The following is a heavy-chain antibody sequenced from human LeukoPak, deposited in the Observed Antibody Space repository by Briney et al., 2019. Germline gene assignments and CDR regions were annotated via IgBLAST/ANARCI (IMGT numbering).Heavy chain of an antibody. D-gene: IGHD3-10*01. CDR2: INHSGST. V-gene: IGHV4-34*01. CDR1: GGSFSGYY. CDR3: ARGILLWFGETQFDY. Sequence: SETLSLTCAVYGGSFSGYYWSWVRQPPGKGLEWIGEINHSGSTNYNPSLKSRVTISVDTSKNQFSLKLSSVAAADTAVYYCARGILLWFGETQFDYWGQGTLSPSPQ. J-gene: IGHJ4*02.